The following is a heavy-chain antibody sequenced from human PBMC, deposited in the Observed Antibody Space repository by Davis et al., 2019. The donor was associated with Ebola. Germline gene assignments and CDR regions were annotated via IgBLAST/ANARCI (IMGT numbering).Heavy chain of an antibody. D-gene: IGHD2-2*01. V-gene: IGHV3-11*06. CDR3: ARGGSSWEDYYYYYGMDV. CDR1: GFTFSDYY. J-gene: IGHJ6*02. Sequence: PGGSLRLSCAASGFTFSDYYMSWIRQAPGKGLEWVSYISSSSSYTNYADSVKGRFTISRDNAKNSLYLQMNSLRAEDTAVYYCARGGSSWEDYYYYYGMDVWGQGTTVTVSS. CDR2: ISSSSSYT.